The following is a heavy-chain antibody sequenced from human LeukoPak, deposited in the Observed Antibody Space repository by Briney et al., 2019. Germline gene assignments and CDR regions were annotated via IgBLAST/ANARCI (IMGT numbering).Heavy chain of an antibody. CDR2: ISSSGTTI. Sequence: GGSLRLSCAASGFTFSSYEMDWVRQAPGKGLEWVSYISSSGTTIYYADSVKGRFTISRDNAKNSLYLQMNSLRAEDTAVYYCARDASKILTETFYYYYYMDVWGKGTTVTISS. CDR3: ARDASKILTETFYYYYYMDV. CDR1: GFTFSSYE. V-gene: IGHV3-48*03. D-gene: IGHD3-9*01. J-gene: IGHJ6*03.